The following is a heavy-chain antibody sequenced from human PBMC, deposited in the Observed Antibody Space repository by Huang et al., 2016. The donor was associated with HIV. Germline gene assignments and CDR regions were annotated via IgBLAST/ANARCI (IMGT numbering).Heavy chain of an antibody. CDR1: GGSISNPNYY. CDR3: ARLGEAAGT. Sequence: QLQLQESGPGLVKPSETLSLTCFVSGGSISNPNYYWGWIRQPPGKGLEWIGNIYYSGNAYYSPSLESRVTISVDASKNLFSLKLDSVTAADTALYFCARLGEAAGTWGQGTLVTVSS. J-gene: IGHJ4*02. V-gene: IGHV4-39*01. CDR2: IYYSGNA. D-gene: IGHD6-13*01.